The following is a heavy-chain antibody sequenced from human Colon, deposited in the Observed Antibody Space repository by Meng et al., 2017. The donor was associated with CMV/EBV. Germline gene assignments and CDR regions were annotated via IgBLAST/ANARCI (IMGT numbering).Heavy chain of an antibody. D-gene: IGHD2-2*02. CDR2: INPNSGGT. CDR1: GYTFTGHY. CDR3: ARDHWGIVVVPAAIPTRGAHKDY. V-gene: IGHV1-2*02. Sequence: ASVKVSCKASGYTFTGHYMHWVRQAPGQGLEWMGWINPNSGGTNYAQKFQGRVTMTRDTSISTAYMELSRLRSDDTAVYYCARDHWGIVVVPAAIPTRGAHKDYWGQGTLVTVSS. J-gene: IGHJ4*02.